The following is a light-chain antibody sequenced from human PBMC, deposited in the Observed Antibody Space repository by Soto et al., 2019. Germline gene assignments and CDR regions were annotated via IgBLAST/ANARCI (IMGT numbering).Light chain of an antibody. CDR1: EIIKTFY. J-gene: IGKJ1*01. CDR3: QQYYTWPRGT. V-gene: IGKV3-20*01. CDR2: GVY. Sequence: MVLTQSPGTLSLSPGETATLSCKASEIIKTFYFGWYQQKPGQSPRLIINGVYTRASGVPDRFSGSGSGTDFTLTISSLQSADFGVYYCQQYYTWPRGTFGQGTKVDIK.